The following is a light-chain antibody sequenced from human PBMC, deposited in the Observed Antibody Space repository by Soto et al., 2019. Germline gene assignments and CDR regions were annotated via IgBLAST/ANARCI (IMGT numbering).Light chain of an antibody. Sequence: DIVMTQSPDSLAVSLGERATNNCKSSQTLLYNSNKKNYLVWYQQKPGQPPKLLISWASTREPGVPERFSGSGSGTDFTLTISSLQAEDVAVYYCQQYYNTPYTFGQGTKLEIK. V-gene: IGKV4-1*01. CDR2: WAS. CDR3: QQYYNTPYT. J-gene: IGKJ2*01. CDR1: QTLLYNSNKKNY.